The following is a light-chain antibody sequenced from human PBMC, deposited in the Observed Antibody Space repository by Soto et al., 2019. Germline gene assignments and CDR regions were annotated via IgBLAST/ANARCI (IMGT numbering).Light chain of an antibody. CDR2: GAS. J-gene: IGKJ1*01. Sequence: IQMTQTPSTLSASVGGRVTITCRASQSVGTWVAWYQQKPGKAPKLLIYGASNLESGVPSRFSGSGSGTEFTLTITTLQPDDFATYFCQLYTRNTCSFAPGTKVDI. CDR1: QSVGTW. CDR3: QLYTRNTCS. V-gene: IGKV1-5*01.